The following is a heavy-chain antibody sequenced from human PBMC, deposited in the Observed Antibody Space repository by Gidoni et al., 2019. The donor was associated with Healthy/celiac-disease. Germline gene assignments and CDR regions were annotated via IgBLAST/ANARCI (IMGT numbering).Heavy chain of an antibody. CDR2: IYSGGST. J-gene: IGHJ4*02. CDR1: GFPVSSNY. Sequence: EVQLVESGGGLVQPWGSLRLSCAASGFPVSSNYMSWVRQAPGKGLEWVSVIYSGGSTYYADSVKGRFTISRDNSKNTLYLQMNSLRAEDTAVYYCARDSGYVWGSYRDYWGQGTLVTVSS. CDR3: ARDSGYVWGSYRDY. V-gene: IGHV3-66*02. D-gene: IGHD3-16*02.